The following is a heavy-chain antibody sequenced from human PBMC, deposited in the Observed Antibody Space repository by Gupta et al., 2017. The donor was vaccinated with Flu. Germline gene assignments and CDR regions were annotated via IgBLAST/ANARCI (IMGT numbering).Heavy chain of an antibody. V-gene: IGHV3-64D*06. CDR3: VSGRTTGFDY. D-gene: IGHD4-4*01. CDR2: ITGNAGGT. CDR1: GFTFNTYT. Sequence: EVQLVESGGGLVQPGGSLRLSCSASGFTFNTYTMHWVRQAPGRGLECVSAITGNAGGTYYADSVKGRFTISRDNSKNTLYLQMSSLRAEDTAVYYCVSGRTTGFDYWGQGTLVTVSS. J-gene: IGHJ4*02.